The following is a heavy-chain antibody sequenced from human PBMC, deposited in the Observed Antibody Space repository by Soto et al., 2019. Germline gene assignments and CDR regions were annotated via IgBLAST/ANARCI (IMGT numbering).Heavy chain of an antibody. CDR2: ISWNSGSI. V-gene: IGHV3-9*01. Sequence: EVQLVESGGGLVQPGRSLRLSCAASGFTFDDYAMHWVRQAPGKGLEWVSGISWNSGSIGYADSVKGRFTISRDNAENSLYLQMNSLRAEDTALYYCAREGLVVRGVIIRNWFDPWGQGTLVTVSS. CDR3: AREGLVVRGVIIRNWFDP. J-gene: IGHJ5*02. CDR1: GFTFDDYA. D-gene: IGHD3-10*01.